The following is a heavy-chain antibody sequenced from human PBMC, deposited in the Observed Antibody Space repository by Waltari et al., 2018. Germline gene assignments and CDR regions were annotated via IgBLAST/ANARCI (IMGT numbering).Heavy chain of an antibody. V-gene: IGHV3-33*01. J-gene: IGHJ4*02. D-gene: IGHD6-6*01. Sequence: QVQLVESGGGVVQPGRSLRLSCAAYGFDLDNYGMHWVRQAPGKGLERVAIIWFDGTTTYYAESVKGRFTISRDSSRNTVYLQMNSLRAEDTAVYYCARDDRSIAALQYWGQGTLVTVSS. CDR3: ARDDRSIAALQY. CDR2: IWFDGTTT. CDR1: GFDLDNYG.